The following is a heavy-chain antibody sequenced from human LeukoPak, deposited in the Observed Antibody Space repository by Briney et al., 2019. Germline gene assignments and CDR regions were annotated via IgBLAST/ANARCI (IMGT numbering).Heavy chain of an antibody. CDR3: ARRGFDSRDAFDI. D-gene: IGHD5-12*01. Sequence: GESLKISCKGSGYRFTGYWIGWVRQMPGKGLEWMGVIHPSDSDTRYSPSFQGQVTISADASITTAYLQWSSLKASDTAMYYCARRGFDSRDAFDIWGQGTVVTVSS. CDR1: GYRFTGYW. CDR2: IHPSDSDT. V-gene: IGHV5-51*01. J-gene: IGHJ3*02.